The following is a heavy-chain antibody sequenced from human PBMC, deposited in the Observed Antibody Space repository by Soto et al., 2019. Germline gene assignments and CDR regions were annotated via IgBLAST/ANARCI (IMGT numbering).Heavy chain of an antibody. CDR1: GGSISSSSYY. CDR3: THIVVVTANHDAFDI. J-gene: IGHJ3*02. CDR2: IYYSGST. V-gene: IGHV4-39*01. D-gene: IGHD2-21*02. Sequence: SETLSLTCTVSGGSISSSSYYWGWIRQPPGKGLEWIGSIYYSGSTYYNPSLKSRVTISVDTSKNQFSLKLSSVTAADTAVYYCTHIVVVTANHDAFDIWGQGTMVTVSS.